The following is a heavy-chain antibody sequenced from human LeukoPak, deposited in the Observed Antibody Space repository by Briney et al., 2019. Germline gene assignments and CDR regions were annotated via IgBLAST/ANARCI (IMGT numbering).Heavy chain of an antibody. Sequence: GGSLRLSCAASGFTFSDYYMSWIRQAPGMGVEWVSSISTSGSNIYYSDSVKGRFTISRDNAKNSLYLQMNSLRAEDTAVYYCARGSGSYYLDYWGQGTLVTVSS. D-gene: IGHD3-10*01. V-gene: IGHV3-11*01. CDR1: GFTFSDYY. CDR2: ISTSGSNI. CDR3: ARGSGSYYLDY. J-gene: IGHJ4*02.